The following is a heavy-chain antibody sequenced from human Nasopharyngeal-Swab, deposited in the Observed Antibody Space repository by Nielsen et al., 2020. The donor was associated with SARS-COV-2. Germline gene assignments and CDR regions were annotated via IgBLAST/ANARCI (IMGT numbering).Heavy chain of an antibody. CDR2: VNEDGSRT. J-gene: IGHJ4*02. CDR3: ARDPPDDSSGHFSFDY. D-gene: IGHD3-22*01. CDR1: GVIFSNYW. V-gene: IGHV3-74*01. Sequence: GESLKISCVASGVIFSNYWMHWVRQAPGKGLVWVSRVNEDGSRTDYADSVRGRFTISRDNAKNTLYLQMNSLRAEDTAVYYCARDPPDDSSGHFSFDYWGQGTLVTVSS.